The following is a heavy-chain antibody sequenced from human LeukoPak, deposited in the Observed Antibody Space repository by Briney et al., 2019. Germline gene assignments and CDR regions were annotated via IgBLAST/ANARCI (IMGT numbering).Heavy chain of an antibody. CDR2: IYYTGST. CDR1: GFTFSYYA. J-gene: IGHJ4*02. Sequence: GSLRLSCAASGFTFSYYAMSWVRQAPGKGLEWIGTIYYTGSTYYNPSLKSRVTISVDTSKNQFSLKLRSVTAADTAVYYCARHDRDYFDSSGSLDYWGQGTLVTVSS. CDR3: ARHDRDYFDSSGSLDY. V-gene: IGHV4-39*01. D-gene: IGHD3-22*01.